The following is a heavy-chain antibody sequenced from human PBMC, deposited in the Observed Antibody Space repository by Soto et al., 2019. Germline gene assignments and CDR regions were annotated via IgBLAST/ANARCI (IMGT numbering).Heavy chain of an antibody. J-gene: IGHJ4*02. CDR1: GYTFTANY. CDR3: ARVDGYSYGLGGGY. Sequence: QVQVVQSGAEVKKPGASVKVSCKASGYTFTANYMHWVRQAPGQGLEWVGWINPNSGGTNYAQEFQCRVTMTRDTSINTAYRELSRLRSDDTAVYYCARVDGYSYGLGGGYWGQGTLVTVSA. V-gene: IGHV1-2*02. D-gene: IGHD5-18*01. CDR2: INPNSGGT.